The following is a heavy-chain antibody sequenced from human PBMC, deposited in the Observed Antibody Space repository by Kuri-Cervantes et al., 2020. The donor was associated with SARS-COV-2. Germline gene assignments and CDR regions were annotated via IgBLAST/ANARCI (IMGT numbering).Heavy chain of an antibody. Sequence: GESLKISCAASGFTFSDYYMSWIRQAPGKGLEWVSYTSSSSSYTNYADSVKGRFTISRDNAKNSLYLQMNSLRAEDTAVYYCARGGVGITVDYWGQGTLVTVSS. D-gene: IGHD3-3*01. CDR2: TSSSSSYT. V-gene: IGHV3-11*06. J-gene: IGHJ4*02. CDR3: ARGGVGITVDY. CDR1: GFTFSDYY.